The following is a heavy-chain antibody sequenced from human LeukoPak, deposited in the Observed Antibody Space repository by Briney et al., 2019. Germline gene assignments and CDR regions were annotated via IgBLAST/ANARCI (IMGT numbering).Heavy chain of an antibody. CDR1: GFTFSSYS. Sequence: GGSLRLSCADAGFTFSSYSMNWVRQAPGKGLEWVSSISSSSSYIYYADSVKGRFTISRDNAKNSLYLQMNSLRAEDTAVYYCARSTSGWFDPWGQGTLVTVSS. CDR3: ARSTSGWFDP. CDR2: ISSSSSYI. J-gene: IGHJ5*02. D-gene: IGHD2-2*01. V-gene: IGHV3-21*01.